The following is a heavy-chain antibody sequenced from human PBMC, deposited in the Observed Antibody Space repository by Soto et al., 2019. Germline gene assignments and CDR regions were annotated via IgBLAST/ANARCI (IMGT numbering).Heavy chain of an antibody. J-gene: IGHJ4*02. V-gene: IGHV4-31*03. CDR2: IYYSGST. Sequence: SETLSLTCTVSGGSISSGGYYWSWIRQHPGKGLEWIGYIYYSGSTYYNPSLKSRVTISVDTSKNQFSLKLSSVTAADTAVYYCARTAAGMDYYFDYWGQGTLVTVSS. CDR1: GGSISSGGYY. D-gene: IGHD6-13*01. CDR3: ARTAAGMDYYFDY.